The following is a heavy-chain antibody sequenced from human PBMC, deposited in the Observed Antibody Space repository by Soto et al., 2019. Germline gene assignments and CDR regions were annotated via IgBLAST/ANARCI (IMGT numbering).Heavy chain of an antibody. D-gene: IGHD2-21*01. J-gene: IGHJ5*02. Sequence: QVQLQESGPGLVKPSETLSLTCTVSGDCITSYNWNWLRQPPGKALEWIGYVYSSGSTNYNPSLKSRVTISVDTSRNQFSLKVNSVTAADTAVYYCARRAVVAVTGSLDNWLDPWGQGILFTVSS. CDR2: VYSSGST. CDR1: GDCITSYN. V-gene: IGHV4-59*01. CDR3: ARRAVVAVTGSLDNWLDP.